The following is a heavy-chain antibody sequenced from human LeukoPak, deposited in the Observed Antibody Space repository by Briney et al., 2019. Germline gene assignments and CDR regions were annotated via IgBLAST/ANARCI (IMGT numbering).Heavy chain of an antibody. V-gene: IGHV4-59*08. CDR1: GGSISGFY. D-gene: IGHD4/OR15-4a*01. Sequence: SETLSLTCTVSGGSISGFYWSWIRQPPGKGLEWIGYIYYSGSTNYNPSLKSRVTISVDTSENQFSLRLNSVTAADTAVYYCARRVTLAYWYFDLWGRGTLVTVSS. CDR3: ARRVTLAYWYFDL. J-gene: IGHJ2*01. CDR2: IYYSGST.